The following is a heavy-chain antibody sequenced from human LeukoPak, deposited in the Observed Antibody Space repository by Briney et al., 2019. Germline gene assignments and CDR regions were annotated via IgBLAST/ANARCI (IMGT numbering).Heavy chain of an antibody. CDR1: GFTFNSYW. CDR2: ISSSSSTI. Sequence: GGSLRLSCAASGFTFNSYWMSWVRQAPGKGLEWVSYISSSSSTIYYADSVKGRFTISRDNAKNSLYLQMNSLRAEDTAVYYCARDLIFYGDYYDSSGYYHDAFDIWGQGTMVTVSS. V-gene: IGHV3-48*01. CDR3: ARDLIFYGDYYDSSGYYHDAFDI. D-gene: IGHD3-22*01. J-gene: IGHJ3*02.